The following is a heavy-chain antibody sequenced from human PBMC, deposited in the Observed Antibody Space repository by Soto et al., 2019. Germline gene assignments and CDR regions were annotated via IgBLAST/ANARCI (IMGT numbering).Heavy chain of an antibody. CDR1: GFTFSDYW. V-gene: IGHV3-21*06. D-gene: IGHD3-16*01. J-gene: IGHJ4*02. CDR2: ITSSSSFL. CDR3: ARSSYYDYIWGSPNY. Sequence: GGSLRLSCVASGFTFSDYWMHWVRQAPGKGLVWVSSITSSSSFLYYADSVKGRFTISRDNAKNSLYLQLNSLRADDTAVYYCARSSYYDYIWGSPNYWGQGTQVTVSS.